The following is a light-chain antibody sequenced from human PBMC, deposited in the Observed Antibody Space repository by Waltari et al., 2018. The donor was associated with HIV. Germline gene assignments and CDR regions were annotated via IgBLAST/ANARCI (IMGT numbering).Light chain of an antibody. J-gene: IGLJ3*02. V-gene: IGLV6-57*01. CDR1: SGSIGSSV. CDR3: QSYDSKVV. CDR2: EDD. Sequence: NFMLTQPHSVSESPGKTVTIPCTRSSGSIGSSVVPGYQKRPGSSPTTVIFEDDQRPSGVPDRFSGSIDSSSNSASLTISGLETEDEADYYCQSYDSKVVFGGGTRLTVL.